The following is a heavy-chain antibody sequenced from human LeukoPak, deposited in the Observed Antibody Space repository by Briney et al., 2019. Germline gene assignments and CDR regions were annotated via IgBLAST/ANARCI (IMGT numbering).Heavy chain of an antibody. D-gene: IGHD5-18*01. Sequence: SETLSLTCTVSGGSLSSYYWSWIRQPPGKGLEWIGFIFYSGSTKYNPSLKSRVTISVDTSKNQFSLKLSSVTAADTAVYYCARDWGAYSYGYFDYWGQGTLVTVSS. CDR3: ARDWGAYSYGYFDY. CDR1: GGSLSSYY. J-gene: IGHJ4*02. CDR2: IFYSGST. V-gene: IGHV4-59*01.